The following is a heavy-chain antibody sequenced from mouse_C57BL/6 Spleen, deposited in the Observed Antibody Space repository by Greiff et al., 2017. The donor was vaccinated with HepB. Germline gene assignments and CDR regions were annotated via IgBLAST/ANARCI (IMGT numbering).Heavy chain of an antibody. D-gene: IGHD1-1*01. V-gene: IGHV1-69*01. Sequence: VQLQQPGAELVMPGASVKLSCKASGYTFTSYWMHWVKQRPGQGLEWIGEIDPSDSYTNYNQKFKGKSTLTVDKSSSTAYMQLSSLTSEDSAVYYCALITTVPVDYWGQGTTLTVSS. CDR2: IDPSDSYT. CDR1: GYTFTSYW. J-gene: IGHJ2*01. CDR3: ALITTVPVDY.